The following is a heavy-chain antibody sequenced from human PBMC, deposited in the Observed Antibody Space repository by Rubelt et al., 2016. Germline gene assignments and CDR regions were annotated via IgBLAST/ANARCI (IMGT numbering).Heavy chain of an antibody. CDR1: GFSLSTYGVG. CDR3: ARSLEILRWAFDH. J-gene: IGHJ4*02. Sequence: QITLKESGPTLVKPTQTLTLTCTFSGFSLSTYGVGVGWIRQPPGKALEWLALIYWDDDKRYSPSRKNRLASTKETSKNKVVLKMANMDPVDTATYYCARSLEILRWAFDHWGQGTLVTVSS. V-gene: IGHV2-5*02. D-gene: IGHD3-3*01. CDR2: IYWDDDK.